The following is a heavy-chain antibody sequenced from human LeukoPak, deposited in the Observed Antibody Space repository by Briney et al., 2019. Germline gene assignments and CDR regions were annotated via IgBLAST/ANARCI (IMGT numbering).Heavy chain of an antibody. D-gene: IGHD6-19*01. CDR2: MNPNSGNT. V-gene: IGHV1-8*03. J-gene: IGHJ6*03. CDR3: ARGAVAGSLYYYYYMDV. CDR1: GYTFTSYD. Sequence: ASVKVSCKASGYTFTSYDINWVRQATGQGLEWMGWMNPNSGNTGYAQKFQGRVTITRNNSISTAYMELSSLRSEDTAVYYCARGAVAGSLYYYYYMDVWGKGTTVTVSS.